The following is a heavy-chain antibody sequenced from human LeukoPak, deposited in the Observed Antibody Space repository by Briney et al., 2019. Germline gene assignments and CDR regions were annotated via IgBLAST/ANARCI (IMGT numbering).Heavy chain of an antibody. V-gene: IGHV1-2*06. CDR1: GYTFSDCY. D-gene: IGHD1-7*01. Sequence: GASVKVSCKASGYTFSDCYMHWVRQAPGQGLEWMGRINPNTGGTNYAQKFQGRVTMTRDTSINTAYMELSRLRSDDTAVYYCARDFMGNWNYHDAFDIWGQGTMVTVSS. CDR2: INPNTGGT. J-gene: IGHJ3*02. CDR3: ARDFMGNWNYHDAFDI.